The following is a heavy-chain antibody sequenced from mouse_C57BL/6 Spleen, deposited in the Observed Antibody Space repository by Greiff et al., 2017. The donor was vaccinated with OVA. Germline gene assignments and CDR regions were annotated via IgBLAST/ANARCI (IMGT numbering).Heavy chain of an antibody. CDR1: GYAFSSYW. CDR2: IYPGDGDT. Sequence: VKVVESGAELVKPGASVKISCKASGYAFSSYWMNWVKQRPGKGLEWIGQIYPGDGDTNYNGKFKGKATLTADKSSSTAYMQLSSLTSEDSAVYFCARGDGNYRFAYWGQGTLVTVSA. V-gene: IGHV1-80*01. J-gene: IGHJ3*01. D-gene: IGHD2-1*01. CDR3: ARGDGNYRFAY.